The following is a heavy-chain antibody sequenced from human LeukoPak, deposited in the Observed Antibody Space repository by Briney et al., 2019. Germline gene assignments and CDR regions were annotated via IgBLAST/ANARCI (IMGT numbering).Heavy chain of an antibody. CDR2: ISAYNGNT. Sequence: GASVKVSCKASGYTFTSYGISWVRQAPGQWLEWMGWISAYNGNTNYAQKFQGRVTMTEDTFTDTAYMELSSLRSEDTAVYYCATDTEGAAAAGTGNYWGQGTLVTVSS. D-gene: IGHD6-13*01. J-gene: IGHJ4*02. CDR1: GYTFTSYG. V-gene: IGHV1-18*01. CDR3: ATDTEGAAAAGTGNY.